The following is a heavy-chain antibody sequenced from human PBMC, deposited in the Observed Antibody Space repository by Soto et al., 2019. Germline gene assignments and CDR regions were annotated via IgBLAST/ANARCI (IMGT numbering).Heavy chain of an antibody. CDR2: LNAYNGNT. Sequence: QVQLVQSGAEVKKPGASVKVSCKASGYTFSSYAISWVRQAPGQGLEWMGWLNAYNGNTNYAKKLQRRVTMTTDTSTSTAYLELRSLRSDDTAVYYCARDVGYGLIDYWGQGTLVTVSS. CDR1: GYTFSSYA. J-gene: IGHJ4*02. D-gene: IGHD5-18*01. V-gene: IGHV1-18*01. CDR3: ARDVGYGLIDY.